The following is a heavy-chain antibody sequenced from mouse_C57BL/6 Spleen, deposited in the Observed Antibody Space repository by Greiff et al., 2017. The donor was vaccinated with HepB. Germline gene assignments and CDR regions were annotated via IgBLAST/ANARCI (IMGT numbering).Heavy chain of an antibody. J-gene: IGHJ1*03. Sequence: EVHLVESGGGLVQPGGSLKLSCAASGFTFSDYYMYWVRQTPEKRLEWVAYISNGGGSTYYPDTVKGRFTISRDNAKNTLYLQMSRLKSEDTAMYYCARLGASYWYFDVWGTGTTVTVSS. CDR3: ARLGASYWYFDV. CDR2: ISNGGGST. D-gene: IGHD3-3*01. CDR1: GFTFSDYY. V-gene: IGHV5-12*01.